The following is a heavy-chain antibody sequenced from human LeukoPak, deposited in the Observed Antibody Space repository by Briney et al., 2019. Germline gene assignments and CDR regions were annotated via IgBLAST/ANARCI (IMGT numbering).Heavy chain of an antibody. D-gene: IGHD2-15*01. V-gene: IGHV3-21*01. CDR2: ISSTSTYI. J-gene: IGHJ4*02. CDR1: EFSFSGYI. Sequence: NPGGSLRLSCAAPEFSFSGYIINWVRQAPRKGLEWVSSISSTSTYISYADSVKGRFTISRDNAKNSLYLQMNSLRAEDTAVYYCARGGGNFDYWGQGTLVTVSS. CDR3: ARGGGNFDY.